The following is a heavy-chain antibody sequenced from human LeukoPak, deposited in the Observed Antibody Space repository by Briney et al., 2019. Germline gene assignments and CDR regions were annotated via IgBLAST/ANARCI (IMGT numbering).Heavy chain of an antibody. CDR3: ERRGYCSSTSCYEYWFDP. V-gene: IGHV4-39*01. J-gene: IGHJ5*02. CDR1: GGSISSSSYY. Sequence: PSETLSLTCTVSGGSISSSSYYWGWIRQPPGKGLEWIGIIYYSGSTYYNPSLKSRLTISVDTSKNQFSLKLSSVTATDTAVNYCERRGYCSSTSCYEYWFDPWGQGTLVTVSS. D-gene: IGHD2-2*01. CDR2: IYYSGST.